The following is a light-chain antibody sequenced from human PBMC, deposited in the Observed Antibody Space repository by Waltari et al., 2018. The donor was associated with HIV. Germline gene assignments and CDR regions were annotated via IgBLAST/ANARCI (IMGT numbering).Light chain of an antibody. J-gene: IGLJ1*01. CDR3: AAWDDYLNGYV. CDR1: SSNIGNNP. Sequence: QSVLTQPPSVSEAPRQRVTISCSGSSSNIGNNPVNLYQQVPGKAPKLLIYYDDLLSSGVSDRFSGSKSGTSASLAIRGLQSEDEAEYYCAAWDDYLNGYVFGSGTKVTVL. CDR2: YDD. V-gene: IGLV1-36*01.